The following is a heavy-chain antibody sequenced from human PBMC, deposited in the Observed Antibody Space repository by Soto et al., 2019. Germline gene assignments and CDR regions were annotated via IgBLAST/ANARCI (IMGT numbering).Heavy chain of an antibody. D-gene: IGHD1-26*01. J-gene: IGHJ6*02. CDR3: AREPALSGSYYYYYYGMDV. CDR1: GYTFTSYG. CDR2: ISAYNGNT. Sequence: ASVKVSCKASGYTFTSYGISWVRQAPGQGLEWMGWISAYNGNTNYAQKLQGRVTMTTDTSTSTAYMELRSLRSGDTAVYYCAREPALSGSYYYYYYGMDVWGQGTTVTVSS. V-gene: IGHV1-18*04.